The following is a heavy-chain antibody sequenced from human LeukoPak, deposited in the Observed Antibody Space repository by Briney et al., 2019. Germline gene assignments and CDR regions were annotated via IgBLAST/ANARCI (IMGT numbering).Heavy chain of an antibody. Sequence: GASVKVSCKASGYTFTGYYIHWVRQAPGQGLEWMGWINPDSGGTNYAQNFQGRVTMTRDTSISTAYMELSRLRSDDTAVYSCARELATGTTVWFDPWGQGTLVTASS. CDR3: ARELATGTTVWFDP. CDR1: GYTFTGYY. D-gene: IGHD1-1*01. J-gene: IGHJ5*02. CDR2: INPDSGGT. V-gene: IGHV1-2*02.